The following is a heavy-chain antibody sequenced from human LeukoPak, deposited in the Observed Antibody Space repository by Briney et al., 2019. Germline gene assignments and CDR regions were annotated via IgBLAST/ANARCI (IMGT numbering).Heavy chain of an antibody. J-gene: IGHJ4*02. D-gene: IGHD2-2*01. V-gene: IGHV3-21*01. CDR2: ISSSSSYI. CDR1: GFTFSSYS. Sequence: GSLRLSCAASGFTFSSYSMNWVRQAPGKGLEWVSSISSSSSYIYYADSVKGRFTISRDNAKNSLYLKMNSLRAEDTAVYYCARKVVPAAIWYYFDYWGQGTLVTVSS. CDR3: ARKVVPAAIWYYFDY.